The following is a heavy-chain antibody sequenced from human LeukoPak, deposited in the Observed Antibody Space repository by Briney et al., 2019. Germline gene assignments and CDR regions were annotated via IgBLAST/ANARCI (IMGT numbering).Heavy chain of an antibody. CDR1: GFTFSSYG. Sequence: GGSLRLSCAASGFTFSSYGMHWVRQAPGKGLEWVAVISYDGSNKYYADSVKGRFTISRDNSKNTLYLQMNSLRAEDTAVYYCAKRRIAAAGTDYYYGMDVWGQGTTVTVSS. V-gene: IGHV3-30*18. J-gene: IGHJ6*02. CDR2: ISYDGSNK. D-gene: IGHD6-13*01. CDR3: AKRRIAAAGTDYYYGMDV.